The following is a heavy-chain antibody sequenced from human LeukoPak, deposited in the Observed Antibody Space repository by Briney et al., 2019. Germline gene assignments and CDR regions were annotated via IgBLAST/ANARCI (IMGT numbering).Heavy chain of an antibody. CDR3: ATSGYSSGWYVHY. V-gene: IGHV1-24*01. Sequence: ASVKVSCKVSGYTLTELSMHWVRQAPGKGLEWMGGFDPEDGETIYAQKFQGRVNMTEDTSTDTAYMELSSLRSEDTAVYYCATSGYSSGWYVHYWGQETLVTVSS. CDR1: GYTLTELS. CDR2: FDPEDGET. D-gene: IGHD6-19*01. J-gene: IGHJ4*02.